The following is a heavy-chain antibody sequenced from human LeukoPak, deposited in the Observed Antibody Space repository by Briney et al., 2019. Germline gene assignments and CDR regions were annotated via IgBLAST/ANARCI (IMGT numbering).Heavy chain of an antibody. CDR2: ISGSGGST. D-gene: IGHD4-17*01. CDR3: AKVLSTTVTTGYGMDV. J-gene: IGHJ6*02. V-gene: IGHV3-23*01. Sequence: GGSLRLPCAASGFTFSSYAMSWVRQAPGKGLEWVSAISGSGGSTYYADSVKGRFTISRDNSKNTLYLQMNSLRAEDTAVYYCAKVLSTTVTTGYGMDVWGQGTTVTVSS. CDR1: GFTFSSYA.